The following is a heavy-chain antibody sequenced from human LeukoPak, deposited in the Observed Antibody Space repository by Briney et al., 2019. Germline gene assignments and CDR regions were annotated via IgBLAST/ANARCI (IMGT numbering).Heavy chain of an antibody. V-gene: IGHV1-69*01. D-gene: IGHD3-22*01. CDR3: ARRGYSWGNYYFDY. J-gene: IGHJ4*02. CDR2: IIPIFGTA. CDR1: GGTFSSYA. Sequence: SVKVSCTASGGTFSSYAISWVRQAPGQGLEWMGGIIPIFGTANYAQKFQGRVTITADESTSTAYMELSSLRSEDTAVYYCARRGYSWGNYYFDYWGQGTLVTVSS.